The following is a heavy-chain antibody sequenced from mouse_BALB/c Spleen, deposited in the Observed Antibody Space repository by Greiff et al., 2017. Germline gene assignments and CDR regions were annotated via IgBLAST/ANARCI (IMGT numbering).Heavy chain of an antibody. J-gene: IGHJ3*01. CDR1: GYTFTDYE. Sequence: QVQLQQSGAELVRPGASVTLSCKASGYTFTDYEMHWVKQTPLHGLEWIGAIDPETGGTAYNQKFKGKATLTADKSSSTAYMELRSLTSEDSAVYYCTRSGLPWFAYWGQGTLVTVSA. V-gene: IGHV1-15*01. CDR3: TRSGLPWFAY. CDR2: IDPETGGT.